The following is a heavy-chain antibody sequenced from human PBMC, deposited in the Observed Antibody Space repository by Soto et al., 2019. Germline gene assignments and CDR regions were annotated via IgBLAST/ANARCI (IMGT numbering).Heavy chain of an antibody. Sequence: TLSLTCTVSGGSISSGGYYWSWIRQHPGKGLEWIGYIYYSGSTYYNPSLKSRVTISVDTSKNQFSLKLSSVTAADTAVYYCARDRGTTVSDRFEYYFDYCAQGTLVTVSS. D-gene: IGHD4-4*01. J-gene: IGHJ4*02. CDR1: GGSISSGGYY. V-gene: IGHV4-31*03. CDR2: IYYSGST. CDR3: ARDRGTTVSDRFEYYFDY.